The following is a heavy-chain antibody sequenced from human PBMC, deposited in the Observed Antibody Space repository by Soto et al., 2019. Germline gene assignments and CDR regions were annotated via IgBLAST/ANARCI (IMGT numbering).Heavy chain of an antibody. J-gene: IGHJ5*02. D-gene: IGHD3-3*01. CDR3: ARDYAYYDFWSGYSRDNWFDP. CDR2: MNPNSGNT. Sequence: QVQLVQSGAEVKKPGASVKVSCKASGYTFTSYDINWVRQATGQGLEWMGWMNPNSGNTGYAQKFQGRVNMTRNTSISTAYMELSSLRSEDTAVYYCARDYAYYDFWSGYSRDNWFDPWGQGTLVTVSS. V-gene: IGHV1-8*01. CDR1: GYTFTSYD.